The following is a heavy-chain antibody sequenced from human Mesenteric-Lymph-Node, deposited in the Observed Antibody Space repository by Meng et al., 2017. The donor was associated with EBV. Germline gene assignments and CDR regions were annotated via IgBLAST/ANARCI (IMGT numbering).Heavy chain of an antibody. D-gene: IGHD6-25*01. CDR1: GFTFSRYW. Sequence: GRLVGSGGALVQPGGSLRLSCAASGFTFSRYWMHWVRQAPGKGLVWVSRTNEDGGITTYADSVKGRFTISRDNTKNTLYLQMNSLRAEDTGVYFCSRDLVGSDDDWGQGTLVTVSS. CDR2: TNEDGGIT. CDR3: SRDLVGSDDD. V-gene: IGHV3-74*01. J-gene: IGHJ4*02.